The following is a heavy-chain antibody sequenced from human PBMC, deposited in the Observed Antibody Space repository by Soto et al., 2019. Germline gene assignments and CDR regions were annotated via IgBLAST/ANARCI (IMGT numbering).Heavy chain of an antibody. J-gene: IGHJ4*02. Sequence: GGSLRLSCAASGFTFSSYAMHWVRQAPGKGLEWVAVISYDGSNKYYADSVKGRFTISRDNSKNTLYLQMNSLRAEDTAVYYCARENPPVAAEPNYFDYWGQGTLVTVSS. CDR1: GFTFSSYA. CDR3: ARENPPVAAEPNYFDY. D-gene: IGHD2-15*01. V-gene: IGHV3-30-3*01. CDR2: ISYDGSNK.